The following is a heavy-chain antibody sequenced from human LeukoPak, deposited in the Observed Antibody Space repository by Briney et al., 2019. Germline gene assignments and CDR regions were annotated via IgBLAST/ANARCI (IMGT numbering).Heavy chain of an antibody. V-gene: IGHV4-34*01. Sequence: SETLSLTCAVYGGSFSGYYWSWIRQPPGKGLEWIGEINHSGSTNYNPSLKSRVTISVDTSKSQFSLRLSSVTAADTAVYYCARVTAYCGGDCFYAFDIWGQGTMVTVSS. CDR2: INHSGST. J-gene: IGHJ3*02. CDR1: GGSFSGYY. D-gene: IGHD2-21*02. CDR3: ARVTAYCGGDCFYAFDI.